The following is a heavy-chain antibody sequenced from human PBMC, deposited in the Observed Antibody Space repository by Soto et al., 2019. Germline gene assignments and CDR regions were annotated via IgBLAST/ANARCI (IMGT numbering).Heavy chain of an antibody. CDR2: ISGSSKTI. J-gene: IGHJ4*02. CDR1: GFTFSGDS. CDR3: ARDKKWAFDY. D-gene: IGHD1-26*01. Sequence: GGSLRLSCVASGFTFSGDSMNWVRQAPGKGLEWVSYISGSSKTICYADSVKGRFTISRDNAKNSLYLQMNSLRDEDTAVYYCARDKKWAFDYWGQGALVTVSS. V-gene: IGHV3-48*02.